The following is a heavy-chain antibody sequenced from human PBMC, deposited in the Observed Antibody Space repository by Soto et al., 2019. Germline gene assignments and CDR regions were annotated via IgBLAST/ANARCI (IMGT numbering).Heavy chain of an antibody. J-gene: IGHJ4*02. D-gene: IGHD6-19*01. CDR2: IYYSGST. V-gene: IGHV4-59*01. Sequence: QVQLQESGPGLVKPSETLSLTCTVSGGSISSYYWSWIRQPPGKGLEWIGYIYYSGSTNYNPSLKSRVTISVDTSKNQFSLKLSSVTAADTAVYYCARAEAGYSSGWYDYWGQGTLVTVSS. CDR3: ARAEAGYSSGWYDY. CDR1: GGSISSYY.